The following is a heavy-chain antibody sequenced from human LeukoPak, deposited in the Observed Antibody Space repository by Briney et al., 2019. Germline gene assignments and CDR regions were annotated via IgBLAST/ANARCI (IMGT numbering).Heavy chain of an antibody. Sequence: SETLSLTCAVSGGSISGTNWWSWVRQPPGKGLEWIGEIYHSGSTNYNPSLKIRVTISEDKSKNQFSLKLTSVTAADTAVYYCARNYVDNNFDYWGQGTLVTVSS. D-gene: IGHD4-17*01. CDR2: IYHSGST. V-gene: IGHV4-4*02. J-gene: IGHJ4*02. CDR1: GGSISGTNW. CDR3: ARNYVDNNFDY.